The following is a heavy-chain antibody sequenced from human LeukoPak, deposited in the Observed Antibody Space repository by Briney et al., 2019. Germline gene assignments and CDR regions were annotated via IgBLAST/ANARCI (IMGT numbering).Heavy chain of an antibody. CDR3: ARLGYCSSTSCRFDP. J-gene: IGHJ5*02. Sequence: ESLKNSRKGSGYSFTSYLIGWVRQMPGKRLGWIGILYPGDSDTRYSPSFQGQVTISADKSISTAYLQWSSLKASDTAMYYCARLGYCSSTSCRFDPWGQGTLVTVSS. CDR2: LYPGDSDT. CDR1: GYSFTSYL. D-gene: IGHD2-2*01. V-gene: IGHV5-51*01.